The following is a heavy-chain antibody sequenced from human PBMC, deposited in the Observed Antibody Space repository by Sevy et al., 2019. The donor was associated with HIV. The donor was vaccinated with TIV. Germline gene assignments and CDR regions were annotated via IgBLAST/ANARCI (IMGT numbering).Heavy chain of an antibody. J-gene: IGHJ4*02. D-gene: IGHD3-10*01. V-gene: IGHV3-7*01. CDR3: ARDRNLGTGDLDY. Sequence: GGSLRLSCAASGFTFSRYWMSWVRQAPGKGLEWVANIKQDGSERSYVDSVKGRFTISRDNAKNSLFLQMSSLRADDTAVYRCARDRNLGTGDLDYWGQGILVTVSS. CDR1: GFTFSRYW. CDR2: IKQDGSER.